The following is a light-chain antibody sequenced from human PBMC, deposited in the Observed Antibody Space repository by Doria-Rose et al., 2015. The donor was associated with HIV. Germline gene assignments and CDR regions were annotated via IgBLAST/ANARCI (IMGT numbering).Light chain of an antibody. CDR2: DGS. CDR1: QSFSSTY. V-gene: IGKV3-20*01. J-gene: IGKJ1*01. Sequence: EIVLTQSSGTLSLSPGVRATLSRRASQSFSSTYLAWYQQKPGQAPSLLIYDGSTRATGIPDRFSASGSGTDFTLTINRLEPEDFALYYCHQYGTSWTFGQGTKVEI. CDR3: HQYGTSWT.